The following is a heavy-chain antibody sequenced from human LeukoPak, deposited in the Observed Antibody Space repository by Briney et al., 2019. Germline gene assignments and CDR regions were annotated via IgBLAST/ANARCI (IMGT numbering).Heavy chain of an antibody. V-gene: IGHV3-23*01. Sequence: GGSLRLSCVVSVITLSNYGMSWVRPAPGKGLEWVAGICGSGGGTVYADSVKGRFTISRDNPKNTLYLQMNSLRAEDTAVYFCAKRGVVIRVVLVGLHKEAYYFDSWGQGALVTVSS. J-gene: IGHJ4*02. CDR1: VITLSNYG. CDR3: AKRGVVIRVVLVGLHKEAYYFDS. D-gene: IGHD3-10*01. CDR2: ICGSGGGT.